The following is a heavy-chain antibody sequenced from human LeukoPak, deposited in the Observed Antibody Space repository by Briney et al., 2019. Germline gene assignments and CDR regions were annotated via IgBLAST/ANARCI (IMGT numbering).Heavy chain of an antibody. CDR3: ATARKIVGATY. D-gene: IGHD1-26*01. Sequence: GGSLRLSCAASGFTFSSYAMSWVGQAPGKGLEWVSVISGSGSSTYYADSVQGRFTISRDNSKNTLYLQMNSLRAEDTAVYYCATARKIVGATYWGRGTLVTVSS. CDR2: ISGSGSST. CDR1: GFTFSSYA. V-gene: IGHV3-23*01. J-gene: IGHJ4*02.